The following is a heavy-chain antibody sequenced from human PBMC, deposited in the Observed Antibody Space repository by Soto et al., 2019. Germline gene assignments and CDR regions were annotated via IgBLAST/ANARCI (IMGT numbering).Heavy chain of an antibody. Sequence: SETLSLTCAVYGGSFSGYYWSWIRQPPGKGLEWIGEINHSGSTNYNPSLKSRVTISVDTSKNQFSLKLSSVTAADTAVYYCARERAYGSGSYWFDYWGQGTLVTVSS. J-gene: IGHJ4*02. CDR2: INHSGST. V-gene: IGHV4-34*01. CDR3: ARERAYGSGSYWFDY. CDR1: GGSFSGYY. D-gene: IGHD3-10*01.